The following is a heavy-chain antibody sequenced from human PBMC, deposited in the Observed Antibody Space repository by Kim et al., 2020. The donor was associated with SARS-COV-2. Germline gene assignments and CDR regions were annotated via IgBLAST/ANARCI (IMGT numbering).Heavy chain of an antibody. J-gene: IGHJ3*02. CDR2: IIPIFGTA. CDR1: GGTFSSYA. D-gene: IGHD2-2*02. Sequence: SVKVSCKASGGTFSSYAISWVRQAPGQGLEWMGGIIPIFGTANYAQKFQGRVTITADESTSTAYMELSSLRSEDTAVYYCARSPLGDCSSTSCYNSDAFDIWGQGTMVTVSS. V-gene: IGHV1-69*13. CDR3: ARSPLGDCSSTSCYNSDAFDI.